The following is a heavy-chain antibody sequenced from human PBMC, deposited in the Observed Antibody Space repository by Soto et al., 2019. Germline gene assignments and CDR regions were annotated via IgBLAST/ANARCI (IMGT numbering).Heavy chain of an antibody. D-gene: IGHD1-1*01. CDR1: GYTFTGYY. CDR2: INPNSGGT. CDR3: ARGSWNSQHRYNCFDP. Sequence: QVQLVQSGAEVKKPGASVKVSCKASGYTFTGYYMHWVRQAPGQGLEWMGWINPNSGGTNYAQKFQGWVTMTRDTSISTAYMELSRLRSDDTAVYYCARGSWNSQHRYNCFDPWGQGTLVTVSS. J-gene: IGHJ5*02. V-gene: IGHV1-2*04.